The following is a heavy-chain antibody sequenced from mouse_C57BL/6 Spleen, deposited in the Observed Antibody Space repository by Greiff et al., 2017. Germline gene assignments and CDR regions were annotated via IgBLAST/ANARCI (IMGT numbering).Heavy chain of an antibody. CDR3: ARRGYYYGSSGFDY. D-gene: IGHD1-1*01. CDR1: GYAFTNYL. V-gene: IGHV1-54*01. J-gene: IGHJ2*01. CDR2: INPGSGGT. Sequence: QVQLQQSGAELVRPGTSVKVSCEASGYAFTNYLIEWVKQRPGQGLEWIGVINPGSGGTNYNEKFKGKATLTADKSSSTAYMQLSSLTSEDSAVYFCARRGYYYGSSGFDYWGQGTTLTVSS.